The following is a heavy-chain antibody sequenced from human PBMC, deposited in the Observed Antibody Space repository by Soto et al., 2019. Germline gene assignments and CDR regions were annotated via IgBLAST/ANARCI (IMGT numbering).Heavy chain of an antibody. CDR2: IYYSGST. CDR1: GGSVSSGSYY. J-gene: IGHJ4*02. D-gene: IGHD6-25*01. V-gene: IGHV4-61*01. Sequence: SETLSLTCTVSGGSVSSGSYYWSWIRQPPGKGLEWIGYIYYSGSTNYNPSLKSRVTISVDTSKNQFSLKLSSVTAVDTAVYYCARAPTGGYYIDYWGQGTLVTVSS. CDR3: ARAPTGGYYIDY.